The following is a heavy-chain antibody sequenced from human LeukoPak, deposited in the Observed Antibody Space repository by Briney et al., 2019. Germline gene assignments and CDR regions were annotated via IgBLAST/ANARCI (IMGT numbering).Heavy chain of an antibody. V-gene: IGHV3-64*01. D-gene: IGHD3-22*01. J-gene: IGHJ4*02. CDR1: GFTFSSYP. CDR3: AREYYYEELDY. Sequence: RGSLRLSCAASGFTFSSYPMHWVRQAPGKGLEYVPGISSNGDSTYYANSVKGRSTISRDNSKNTLYLQMGSLRAEDMAVYYCAREYYYEELDYWGQGTLVTVSS. CDR2: ISSNGDST.